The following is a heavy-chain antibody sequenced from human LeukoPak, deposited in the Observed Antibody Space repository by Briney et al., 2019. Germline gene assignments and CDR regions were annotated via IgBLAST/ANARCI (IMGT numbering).Heavy chain of an antibody. D-gene: IGHD2-21*02. CDR3: ARTVAERCGGDCPNTPPYYYYYGMDV. CDR2: IYPGDSDT. V-gene: IGHV5-51*01. J-gene: IGHJ6*02. Sequence: GESLKISCKGSGYSFTSYWIGWVRQMPGKGLEWMGIIYPGDSDTRYSPSFQGQVTISADKSISTAYLQWSSLKASDTAMYYCARTVAERCGGDCPNTPPYYYYYGMDVWGQGTTVTVSS. CDR1: GYSFTSYW.